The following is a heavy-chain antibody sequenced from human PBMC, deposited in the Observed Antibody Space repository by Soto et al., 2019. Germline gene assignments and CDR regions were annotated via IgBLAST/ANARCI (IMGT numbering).Heavy chain of an antibody. CDR1: GGSVSSGSYY. V-gene: IGHV4-61*01. CDR2: IYYSGST. Sequence: SETLSLISTVSGGSVSSGSYYWSWIRQPPGKGLEWIGYIYYSGSTNYNPSLKSRVTISVDTSKNQFSLKLSSVTAADTAVYYCAAASGSGLYYYVMDVWGQGTTVTVSS. J-gene: IGHJ6*02. D-gene: IGHD6-19*01. CDR3: AAASGSGLYYYVMDV.